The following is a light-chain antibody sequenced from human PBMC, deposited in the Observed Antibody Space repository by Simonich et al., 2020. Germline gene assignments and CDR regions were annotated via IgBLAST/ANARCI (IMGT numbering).Light chain of an antibody. CDR2: GSS. Sequence: EIVMTQSPTTLSVSPGERATLSCRASQSVSSNLAWYPQKTGQAPRLLIYGSSTRATGIPARFSGSGSGTEFTPTISSLQSEDFAVYYCQQYNNWPPNTFGQGTKLEIK. V-gene: IGKV3-15*01. J-gene: IGKJ2*01. CDR3: QQYNNWPPNT. CDR1: QSVSSN.